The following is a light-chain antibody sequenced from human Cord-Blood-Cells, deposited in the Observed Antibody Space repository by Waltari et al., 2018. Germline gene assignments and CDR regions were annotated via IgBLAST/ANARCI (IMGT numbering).Light chain of an antibody. CDR3: QQYYSTPWT. J-gene: IGKJ1*01. CDR2: WAS. CDR1: PSVFNRSNNKNY. V-gene: IGKV4-1*01. Sequence: DLVMAQASGSTAVFVGDRATFNCKSRPSVFNRSNNKNYLAWYQQKPGQPPNLLIYWASTRESGVPDRFSGSGSGTDFTLTISSLQAKDVAVYYCQQYYSTPWTFAQGTKVEIK.